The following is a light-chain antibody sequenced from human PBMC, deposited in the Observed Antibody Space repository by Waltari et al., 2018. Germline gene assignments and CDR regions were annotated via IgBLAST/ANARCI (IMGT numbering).Light chain of an antibody. CDR3: KKYYGIPT. CDR1: QNVLSISYNKNH. Sequence: DIVITHSPYSLAFSLFYISTINFMSIQNVLSISYNKNHLAWYQHKPGQPPKLLVYWASTRESGVPDRFSGSGSGTDLNIRIRRMKDEDVEVYYCKKYYGIPTLGKGTKVE. CDR2: WAS. J-gene: IGKJ1*01. V-gene: IGKV4-1*01.